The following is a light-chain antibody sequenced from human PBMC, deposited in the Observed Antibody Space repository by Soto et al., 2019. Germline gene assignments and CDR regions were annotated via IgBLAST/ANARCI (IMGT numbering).Light chain of an antibody. CDR2: GSS. CDR3: QQYGSPPPYT. CDR1: QSVSNNY. J-gene: IGKJ2*01. Sequence: EVVLTQSPCTLSLSPGERATLSCRASQSVSNNYLAWYQQKPGQGPRLLIFGSSDRATGIPDRFSGSGSGTDFTLTISRLEPEDFAVYYCQQYGSPPPYTFGQGTKLEIK. V-gene: IGKV3-20*01.